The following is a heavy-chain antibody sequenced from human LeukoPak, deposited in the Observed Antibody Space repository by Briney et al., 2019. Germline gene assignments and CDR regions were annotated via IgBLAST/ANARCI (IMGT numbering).Heavy chain of an antibody. Sequence: ASVKVSCKASGYTFTSYGISWVRQAPGQGLEWMGWISAYNGNTNYAQKLQGRVTMTTDTSTSTAYMELRSLRSDDTAVYYCARDGTHDYGDYKFDYWGQGTLVTVSS. CDR2: ISAYNGNT. CDR1: GYTFTSYG. J-gene: IGHJ4*02. V-gene: IGHV1-18*01. D-gene: IGHD4-17*01. CDR3: ARDGTHDYGDYKFDY.